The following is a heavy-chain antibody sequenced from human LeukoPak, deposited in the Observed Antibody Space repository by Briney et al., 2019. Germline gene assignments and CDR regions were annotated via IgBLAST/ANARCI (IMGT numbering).Heavy chain of an antibody. CDR3: ARDPRRTIFGVVIIDNWFDP. D-gene: IGHD3-3*01. Sequence: SETLSLTCTVSGGSINSYYWNWIRQPPGKGLEWIGYIYHSGSTNYNPSLKSRVTISLDTSKNQFSLKLTSVTAADTAIYYCARDPRRTIFGVVIIDNWFDPWGQGTLVTVSS. CDR1: GGSINSYY. V-gene: IGHV4-59*01. CDR2: IYHSGST. J-gene: IGHJ5*02.